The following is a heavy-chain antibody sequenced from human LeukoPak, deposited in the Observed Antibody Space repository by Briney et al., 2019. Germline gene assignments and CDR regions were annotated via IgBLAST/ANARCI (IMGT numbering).Heavy chain of an antibody. CDR1: GYTFTNYG. D-gene: IGHD4-23*01. J-gene: IGHJ4*02. V-gene: IGHV1-18*01. Sequence: ASVKVSCKASGYTFTNYGISWVRQAPGQGLEWMGWISANNGNRNYALKLQDRVSMTTDTSTSTAYMELRSLRSDDTAVYYCARQGYGGHSRGAADYWGQGTLVTVSS. CDR3: ARQGYGGHSRGAADY. CDR2: ISANNGNR.